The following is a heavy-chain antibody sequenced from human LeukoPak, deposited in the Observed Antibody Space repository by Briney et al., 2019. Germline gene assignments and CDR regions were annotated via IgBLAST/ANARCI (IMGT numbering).Heavy chain of an antibody. CDR1: GFTFSSYG. V-gene: IGHV3-30*02. Sequence: GRSLRLSCAASGFTFSSYGMHWVRQAPGKGLEWVAFIRYDGSNKYYADSVKGRFTISRDNSKNTLYLQMNSLRAEDTAVYYCAKDLAAAGMVTIDYWGQGTLVTVSS. J-gene: IGHJ4*02. CDR2: IRYDGSNK. CDR3: AKDLAAAGMVTIDY. D-gene: IGHD6-13*01.